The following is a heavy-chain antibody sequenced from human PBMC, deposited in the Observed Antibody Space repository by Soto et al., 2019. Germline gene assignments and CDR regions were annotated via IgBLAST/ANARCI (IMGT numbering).Heavy chain of an antibody. D-gene: IGHD3-22*01. J-gene: IGHJ4*02. V-gene: IGHV4-31*01. CDR1: GGSISSGVYY. Sequence: PSETLALTCTVSGGSISSGVYYGSWIPKHPGKGLEWTGYIYYSGSTYYNPSLKSLVTISVDTSKNQFSLKLSSVTAADTAVYYCAADLSISPFYDSSGYYLDYWGQGTLVTVSS. CDR2: IYYSGST. CDR3: AADLSISPFYDSSGYYLDY.